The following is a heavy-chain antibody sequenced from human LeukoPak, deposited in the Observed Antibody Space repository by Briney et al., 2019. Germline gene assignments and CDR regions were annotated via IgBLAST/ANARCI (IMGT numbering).Heavy chain of an antibody. V-gene: IGHV3-9*01. D-gene: IGHD6-13*01. CDR2: ISWNSGSI. J-gene: IGHJ4*02. Sequence: PGRSLRLSCAASGFTFDDYAMHWVRQTPGKGLEWVSGISWNSGSIGYADSVKGRFTISRDNAKNSLYLQMNSLRPEDTALYYCAKDYGYSRSWYDYWGQGTLVTVSS. CDR1: GFTFDDYA. CDR3: AKDYGYSRSWYDY.